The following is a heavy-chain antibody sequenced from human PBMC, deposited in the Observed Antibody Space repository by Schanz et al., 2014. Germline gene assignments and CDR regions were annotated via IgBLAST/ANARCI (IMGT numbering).Heavy chain of an antibody. CDR2: VSSYDTTV. D-gene: IGHD3-3*01. CDR3: ARYGFRKFGVVYGLAV. V-gene: IGHV3-11*01. Sequence: QVQLLESGGGLFKPGGSLRLSCAGSGFTFADYYMTWIRQAPGKGLEWISYVSSYDTTVSYADSVKGRFTISRDNAKSSVYLQMNSLRVEDTAVYYCARYGFRKFGVVYGLAVGGQGTTVTVS. CDR1: GFTFADYY. J-gene: IGHJ6*02.